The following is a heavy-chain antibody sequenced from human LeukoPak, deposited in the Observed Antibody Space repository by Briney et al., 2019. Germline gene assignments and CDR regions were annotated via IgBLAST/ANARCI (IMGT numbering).Heavy chain of an antibody. CDR1: GGSISSYY. CDR2: IYYSGST. D-gene: IGHD3-10*01. J-gene: IGHJ6*02. V-gene: IGHV4-59*08. CDR3: ARVRGGYLSSANYYYYYGMDV. Sequence: SETLSLTCTVSGGSISSYYWSWIRQPPGEGLEWIGYIYYSGSTNYNPSLKSRVTISVDTSKNQFSLKLSSVTAADTAVYYCARVRGGYLSSANYYYYYGMDVWGQGTTVTVSS.